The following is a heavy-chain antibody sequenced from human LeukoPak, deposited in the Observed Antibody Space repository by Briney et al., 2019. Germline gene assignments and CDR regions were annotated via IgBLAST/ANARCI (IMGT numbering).Heavy chain of an antibody. CDR3: ASVHGDSPFDH. J-gene: IGHJ4*02. CDR1: GGSIRSPRYY. CDR2: IYYSGSTY. Sequence: PSETLSLTCTVSGGSIRSPRYYWGWVRQPPGKRLEWIGNIYYSGSTYYYNPSLKSRVTISVDTSKNQFSLKLSSVTAADTAVYYCASVHGDSPFDHWGQGTLVTVSS. D-gene: IGHD4-17*01. V-gene: IGHV4-39*01.